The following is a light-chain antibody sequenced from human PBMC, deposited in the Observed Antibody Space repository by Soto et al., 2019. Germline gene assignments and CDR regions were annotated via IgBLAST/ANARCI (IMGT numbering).Light chain of an antibody. J-gene: IGKJ2*01. CDR1: QSLSSS. CDR3: QQRSNWPGT. Sequence: EIVLTQSPATLSLSPGERATLSCRASQSLSSSLAWYQQTPGQAPRLLIYDASNRATGIPARFSGSGSGTDFTLTISSLEPEDFAVYYCQQRSNWPGTFGQGTKLEIK. V-gene: IGKV3-11*01. CDR2: DAS.